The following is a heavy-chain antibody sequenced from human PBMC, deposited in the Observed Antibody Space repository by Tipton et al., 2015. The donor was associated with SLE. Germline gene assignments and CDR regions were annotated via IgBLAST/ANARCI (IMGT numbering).Heavy chain of an antibody. J-gene: IGHJ4*02. Sequence: SLRLSCEASGFTFDDHGMAWVRQAPGKGLEWVSSINWSGDTIVYADSAKGRFAISRDNARKSLYLQMNSLRAEDTALYHCARADSGTFDDYFDRWGQGTLVTVSS. D-gene: IGHD1-26*01. CDR2: INWSGDTI. V-gene: IGHV3-20*01. CDR1: GFTFDDHG. CDR3: ARADSGTFDDYFDR.